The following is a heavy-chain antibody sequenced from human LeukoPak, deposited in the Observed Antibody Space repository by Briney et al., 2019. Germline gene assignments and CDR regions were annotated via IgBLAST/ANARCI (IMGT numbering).Heavy chain of an antibody. CDR3: ARSSYYYDSSGLYGV. CDR1: GYTFTSYA. V-gene: IGHV1-3*01. D-gene: IGHD3-22*01. Sequence: GPVKGFCKGSGYTFTSYAMHLVGQGPRQRVEWVGWINAGNGNTKYSQKFQGRVTITRDTSASTAYMELSSLRSEDTAVYYCARSSYYYDSSGLYGVWGQGTTVTVSS. CDR2: INAGNGNT. J-gene: IGHJ6*02.